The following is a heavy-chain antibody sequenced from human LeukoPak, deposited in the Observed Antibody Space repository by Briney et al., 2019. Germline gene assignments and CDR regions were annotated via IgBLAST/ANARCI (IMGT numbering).Heavy chain of an antibody. J-gene: IGHJ4*02. Sequence: GGSLRLSCAASGFTFSDYYMSWIRQAPGKGLEWVSYISSSGSTIYYADSVKGRFTISRDNSKNTLYLQMNSLGAEDTAVYYCALSSGYYYPAFDYWGQGTLVTVSS. CDR3: ALSSGYYYPAFDY. CDR1: GFTFSDYY. D-gene: IGHD3-22*01. V-gene: IGHV3-11*04. CDR2: ISSSGSTI.